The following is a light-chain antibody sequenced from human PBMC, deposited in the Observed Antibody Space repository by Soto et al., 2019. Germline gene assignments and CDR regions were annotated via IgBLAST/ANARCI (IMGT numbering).Light chain of an antibody. CDR3: QQYGSSPTWT. CDR1: QSVGSNY. V-gene: IGKV3-20*01. Sequence: EIVLTQSPGTLSLSPGERATLSCRASQSVGSNYLAWYQQKPGQAPRILIFGASGRATGIPDRFSGSGSGTDFTLTISRLEPEDSAVYYCQQYGSSPTWTFGQGTKVDIK. J-gene: IGKJ1*01. CDR2: GAS.